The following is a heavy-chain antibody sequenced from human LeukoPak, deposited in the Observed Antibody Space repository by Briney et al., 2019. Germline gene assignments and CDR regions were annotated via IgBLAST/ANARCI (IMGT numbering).Heavy chain of an antibody. CDR2: ISISSSYI. D-gene: IGHD3-10*01. Sequence: GGSLRLSCAASGFTFSTYCMSWVRQAPGKGLEWVSSISISSSYIYYADSVKGRFTVSRDNAKNSLYLQMNSLRAEDTAVYYCARAHYYASGSPKDYYYYGMDVWGQGTTVTVPS. V-gene: IGHV3-21*01. J-gene: IGHJ6*02. CDR1: GFTFSTYC. CDR3: ARAHYYASGSPKDYYYYGMDV.